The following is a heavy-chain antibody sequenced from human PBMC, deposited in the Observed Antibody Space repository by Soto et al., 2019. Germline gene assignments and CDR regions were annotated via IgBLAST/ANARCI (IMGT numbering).Heavy chain of an antibody. CDR3: ARPIFGVVDMDV. Sequence: SETPSLTCTVSGGSISSYYWSWIRQPPGKGLEWIGSVYYSGSTYYNPSLKSRVTISVDTSKNQFSLKLSSVTAADTAVYYCARPIFGVVDMDVWGQGTTVTVSS. J-gene: IGHJ6*02. V-gene: IGHV4-59*08. D-gene: IGHD3-3*01. CDR2: VYYSGST. CDR1: GGSISSYY.